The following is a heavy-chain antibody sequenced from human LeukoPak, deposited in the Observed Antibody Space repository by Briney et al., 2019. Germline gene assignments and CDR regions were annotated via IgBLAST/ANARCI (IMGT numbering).Heavy chain of an antibody. CDR1: GYTFTGYY. D-gene: IGHD3-22*01. CDR3: AILNDSSGYYDAFDI. V-gene: IGHV1-2*02. CDR2: INPNSGGT. J-gene: IGHJ3*02. Sequence: ASVKVSCKASGYTFTGYYMHWVRQAPGQGLEWMGWINPNSGGTNYAQKFQGRVTMTRDTSISTAYMELSRLRSDDTAVYYCAILNDSSGYYDAFDIWGQGTMVTVSS.